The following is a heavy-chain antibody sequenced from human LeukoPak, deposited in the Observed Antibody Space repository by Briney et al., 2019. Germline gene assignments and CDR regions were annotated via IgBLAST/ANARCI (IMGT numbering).Heavy chain of an antibody. J-gene: IGHJ6*02. D-gene: IGHD3-22*01. CDR1: GFAFSSYG. Sequence: GGSLRLSCAASGFAFSSYGMHWVRQAPGKGLEWVAVIWYDGSNKYYADSVKGRFTISRDNSKNTLYLQMNSLRAEDTAVYYCARVLLPLYGMDVWGQGTTVTVSS. V-gene: IGHV3-33*01. CDR3: ARVLLPLYGMDV. CDR2: IWYDGSNK.